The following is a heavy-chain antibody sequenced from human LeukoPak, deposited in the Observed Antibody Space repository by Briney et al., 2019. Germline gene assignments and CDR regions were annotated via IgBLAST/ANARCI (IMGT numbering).Heavy chain of an antibody. D-gene: IGHD1-26*01. V-gene: IGHV4-31*03. CDR1: GGSISSGAYY. J-gene: IGHJ4*02. CDR3: ARGELLTYSFGY. Sequence: PSQTLSLTCTVSGGSISSGAYYWSWIRQHPGKGLEWIGYIHYSGSTYYNPSLKSRVTISVDTSKKQFYLKVNSVTATDTAVYYCARGELLTYSFGYWGQGTLVTVSS. CDR2: IHYSGST.